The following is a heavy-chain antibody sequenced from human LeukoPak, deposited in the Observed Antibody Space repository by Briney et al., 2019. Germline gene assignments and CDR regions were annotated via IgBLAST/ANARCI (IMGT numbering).Heavy chain of an antibody. CDR3: ARVFYDSSARGNHFDY. Sequence: GGSLRLSCAASGFTFSIYAMSWVRQAPGKGLEWVSSITSISSASFYADSVKGRFTISRDNAKNSLYLQVNSLRAEDTAVYYCARVFYDSSARGNHFDYWGQGTLVTVSS. J-gene: IGHJ4*02. D-gene: IGHD3-22*01. V-gene: IGHV3-21*01. CDR1: GFTFSIYA. CDR2: ITSISSAS.